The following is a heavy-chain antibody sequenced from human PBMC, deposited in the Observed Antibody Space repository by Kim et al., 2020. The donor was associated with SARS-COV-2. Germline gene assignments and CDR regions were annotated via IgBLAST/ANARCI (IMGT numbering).Heavy chain of an antibody. J-gene: IGHJ1*01. CDR2: ISCNSGSI. CDR3: ARVGGQQTDEYLQH. Sequence: GGSLRLSCAASGFTFGDYSMHWVRQAPGKGLEWVSGISCNSGSICYADSVKGRFTISRDNAKNSLYLQMNSLRAEDTALYYCARVGGQQTDEYLQHWGQGTLVTVSS. D-gene: IGHD6-13*01. V-gene: IGHV3-9*01. CDR1: GFTFGDYS.